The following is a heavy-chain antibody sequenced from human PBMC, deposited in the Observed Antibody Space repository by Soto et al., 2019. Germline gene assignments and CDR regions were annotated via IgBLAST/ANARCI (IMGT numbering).Heavy chain of an antibody. D-gene: IGHD6-13*01. CDR1: GYTFSNFW. Sequence: PGGSLKIACQGSGYTFSNFWIARVRHLPRKGLEYMGIIYPGASETRYSPSFHGKVTISADRAIGTAYLQWSSIEASDSAYYFCARSPRSSPYFDYWGQGALVTVSS. CDR2: IYPGASET. J-gene: IGHJ4*02. CDR3: ARSPRSSPYFDY. V-gene: IGHV5-51*01.